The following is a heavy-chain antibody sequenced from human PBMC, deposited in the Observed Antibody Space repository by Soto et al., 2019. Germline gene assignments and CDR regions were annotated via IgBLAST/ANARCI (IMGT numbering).Heavy chain of an antibody. V-gene: IGHV1-18*01. CDR2: ISAYNGNT. CDR1: GYTFTSYG. D-gene: IGHD3-3*01. Sequence: ASVKVSCKASGYTFTSYGISWVRQAPGQGLEWMGWISAYNGNTNYAQKLQGRVTMTTDTSTSTAYMELRSLSSDDTAVYYCATDQGRVRFFDWLPPPSYYDMYIWGLGTTVTASS. CDR3: ATDQGRVRFFDWLPPPSYYDMYI. J-gene: IGHJ6*02.